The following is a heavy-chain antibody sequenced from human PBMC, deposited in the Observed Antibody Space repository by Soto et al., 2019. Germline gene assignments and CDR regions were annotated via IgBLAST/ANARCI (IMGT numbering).Heavy chain of an antibody. CDR1: GGTFSSYA. CDR3: AAHFNWGPYHDYYGMDV. D-gene: IGHD7-27*01. V-gene: IGHV1-69*12. Sequence: QVQLVQSGAEVKKPGSSVKVSCKASGGTFSSYAISWVRQAPGQGLEWMGGIIPMFGTADYAQKFQGRVTITADESASTAYVELSSLRSEATAVYYCAAHFNWGPYHDYYGMDVWGQGTTVTVSS. J-gene: IGHJ6*02. CDR2: IIPMFGTA.